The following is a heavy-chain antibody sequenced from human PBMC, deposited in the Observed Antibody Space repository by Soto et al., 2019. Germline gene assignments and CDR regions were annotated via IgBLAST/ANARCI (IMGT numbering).Heavy chain of an antibody. J-gene: IGHJ4*02. V-gene: IGHV4-39*02. CDR1: GGSINSNNYY. D-gene: IGHD2-15*01. CDR2: IYYDGST. Sequence: SETLSLTCTVSGGSINSNNYYWAWIRQPPGKGLAWIASIYYDGSTYYNPSLKSRVSISVDTSKNHFSLKLTSATAADTAVYYCAKVVVAATRHTDFDSWGQGTLVTVSS. CDR3: AKVVVAATRHTDFDS.